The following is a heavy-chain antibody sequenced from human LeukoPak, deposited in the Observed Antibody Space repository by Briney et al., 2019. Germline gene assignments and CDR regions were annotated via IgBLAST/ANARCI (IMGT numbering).Heavy chain of an antibody. CDR3: ARYGTIFGGMRAFDI. V-gene: IGHV4-39*01. J-gene: IGHJ3*02. CDR2: IYYSGST. Sequence: PSETLSLTCTVSGGSISSSSHYWGWIRQPPGKGLEWIGSIYYSGSTYYNPSLKSRVTISVDTSKNQFSLKLSSVTAADTAVYYCARYGTIFGGMRAFDIWGQGTMVTVSS. D-gene: IGHD3-3*01. CDR1: GGSISSSSHY.